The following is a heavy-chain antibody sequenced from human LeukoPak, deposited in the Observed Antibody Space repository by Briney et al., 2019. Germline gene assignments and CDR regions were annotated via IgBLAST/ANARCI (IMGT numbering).Heavy chain of an antibody. J-gene: IGHJ4*02. CDR1: GFTFSNAW. CDR3: ARDYYDTEGYYSAAFDS. Sequence: GGSLRLSCAASGFTFSNAWMHWVRQAPGKGLVWVSRINSDGSITSYAGSMKGRFTISRDNAKNTLYLQVNSLRAEDTALYYCARDYYDTEGYYSAAFDSWGQGTQVTVSS. CDR2: INSDGSIT. D-gene: IGHD3-22*01. V-gene: IGHV3-74*01.